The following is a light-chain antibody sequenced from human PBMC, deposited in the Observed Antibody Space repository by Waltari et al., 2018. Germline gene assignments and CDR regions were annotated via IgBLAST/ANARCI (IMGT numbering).Light chain of an antibody. CDR3: HVWHPHVDPGV. J-gene: IGLJ1*01. Sequence: SYVVTQHPSVSVAPGETATITCGGDNIGTYSVHWYQQKAGQAPVLVIFYDRDRPSGIPVRFAGSNSGNTATLTISRVEAGDEARYYCHVWHPHVDPGVFGTGTEVTVL. V-gene: IGLV3-21*04. CDR1: NIGTYS. CDR2: YDR.